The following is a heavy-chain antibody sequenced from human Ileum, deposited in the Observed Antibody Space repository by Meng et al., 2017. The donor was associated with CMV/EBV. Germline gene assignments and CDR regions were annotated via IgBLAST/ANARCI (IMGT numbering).Heavy chain of an antibody. CDR3: ATDPGGY. Sequence: GQLQQWGAGLLKPSETLSLTCAVYGGSFSDYYWSWIRQPPGRGLEWVGEINHSGTTNYNPSLKSRVTISVDTSKNQFSLKLTSVTAADTAVYFCATDPGGYWGQGTLVTVSS. CDR2: INHSGTT. V-gene: IGHV4-34*01. J-gene: IGHJ4*02. CDR1: GGSFSDYY. D-gene: IGHD1-14*01.